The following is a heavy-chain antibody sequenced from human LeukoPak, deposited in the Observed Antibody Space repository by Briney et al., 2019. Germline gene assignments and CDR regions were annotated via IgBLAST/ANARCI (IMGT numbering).Heavy chain of an antibody. CDR3: AKRQVSNDQYYYYGMDV. D-gene: IGHD4-11*01. J-gene: IGHJ6*02. Sequence: GASLRLSCAASGFTFSGYAMSWVRQAPGKGLEWVSAISGSGGSTYYADSVKGRFTISRDNSKNTQYLQMNSLRAEDTAVYYCAKRQVSNDQYYYYGMDVWGQGTTVTVSS. V-gene: IGHV3-23*01. CDR1: GFTFSGYA. CDR2: ISGSGGST.